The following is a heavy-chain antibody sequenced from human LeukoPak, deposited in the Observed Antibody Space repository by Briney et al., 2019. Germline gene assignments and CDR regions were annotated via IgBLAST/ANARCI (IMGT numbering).Heavy chain of an antibody. CDR3: AKDQHYYDSSSTDY. J-gene: IGHJ4*02. CDR2: ISGSGGST. D-gene: IGHD3-22*01. CDR1: GFTFSSYA. V-gene: IGHV3-23*01. Sequence: HAGGSLRLSCAASGFTFSSYAMSWVRQAPGKGLEWVSAISGSGGSTYYADSVKGRFTISRDNSKNTLYLQMNSLRAEDTAVYYCAKDQHYYDSSSTDYWGQGTLVTVSS.